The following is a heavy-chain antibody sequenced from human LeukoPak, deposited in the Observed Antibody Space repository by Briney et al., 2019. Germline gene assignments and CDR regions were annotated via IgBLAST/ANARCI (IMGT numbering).Heavy chain of an antibody. V-gene: IGHV1-2*06. D-gene: IGHD2-15*01. Sequence: GASVKVSCKASGYTFTGYYMHWARQAPGQGLEWMGPINPNSGGANYAQKFQGRVTMTRDTSISTAYMELSRLRSDDTAVYYCARAPGYCSGGSCYTYYFDYWGQGTLVTVSS. CDR2: INPNSGGA. CDR3: ARAPGYCSGGSCYTYYFDY. J-gene: IGHJ4*02. CDR1: GYTFTGYY.